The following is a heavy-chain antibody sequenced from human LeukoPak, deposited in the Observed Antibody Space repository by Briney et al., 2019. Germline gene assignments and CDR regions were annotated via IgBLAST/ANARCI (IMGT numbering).Heavy chain of an antibody. CDR1: GGSFSGYY. J-gene: IGHJ4*02. CDR2: INHSGST. Sequence: PSETLSLTCAVYGGSFSGYYWGWLRQPPGKGLEWIGEINHSGSTNYNPSLKSRVTISVDTSKNQFSLKLSSVTAADTAVYYCARDLKYYDILTGYYRHFDYWGQGTLVTVSS. CDR3: ARDLKYYDILTGYYRHFDY. V-gene: IGHV4-34*01. D-gene: IGHD3-9*01.